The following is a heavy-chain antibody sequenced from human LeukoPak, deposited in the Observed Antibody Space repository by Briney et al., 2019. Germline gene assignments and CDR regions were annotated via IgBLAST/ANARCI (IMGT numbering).Heavy chain of an antibody. CDR2: INHSGST. V-gene: IGHV4-34*01. CDR3: ARGSRGYSYGSAGY. CDR1: GGSFSGYY. D-gene: IGHD5-18*01. J-gene: IGHJ4*02. Sequence: SETLSLTCAVYGGSFSGYYWSWIRQPPGEGLEWIGEINHSGSTNYNPSLKSRVTISVDTSKNQFSLKLSSVTAADTAVYYCARGSRGYSYGSAGYWGQGTLVTVSS.